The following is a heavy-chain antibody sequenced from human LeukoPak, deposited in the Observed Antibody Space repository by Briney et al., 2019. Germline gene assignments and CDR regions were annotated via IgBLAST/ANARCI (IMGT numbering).Heavy chain of an antibody. V-gene: IGHV3-66*02. CDR3: ASQGERYFASPQDY. Sequence: GGSLRLSCAASGFTVSSNYMSWVRQAPGKGLGWVSVIYSGGSTYYADSVKGRFTISRDNSKNTLYLQMNSLRAEDRAVYYCASQGERYFASPQDYWGQGTLVTVSS. CDR1: GFTVSSNY. J-gene: IGHJ4*02. CDR2: IYSGGST. D-gene: IGHD3-9*01.